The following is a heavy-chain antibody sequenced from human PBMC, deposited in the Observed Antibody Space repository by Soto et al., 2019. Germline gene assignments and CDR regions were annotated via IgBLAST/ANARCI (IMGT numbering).Heavy chain of an antibody. CDR2: IFHTGNT. CDR3: AALDGALDY. D-gene: IGHD3-10*01. V-gene: IGHV4-59*01. J-gene: IGHJ4*02. CDR1: GDSFSSYY. Sequence: PEETLSLTCTVSGDSFSSYYWTWIRQPPGKRLEWVAYIFHTGNTNYNPSLKSRVTISVDTSKNQFSLKLRSVTPADTAVYYCAALDGALDYWGPGTLVTVSS.